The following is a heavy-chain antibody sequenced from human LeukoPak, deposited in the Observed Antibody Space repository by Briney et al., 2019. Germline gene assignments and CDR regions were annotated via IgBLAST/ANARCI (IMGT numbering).Heavy chain of an antibody. J-gene: IGHJ4*02. V-gene: IGHV3-7*01. Sequence: GGSLRLSCAASGFTFRDYWMSWVRQAPGKGLEGVADIKQDGSEKYYLDSVKGRFTISRENAKNSLYLKMNRLRAEDTAVYYCARDGDGLSFPTDCWGQGTLVTVSS. CDR1: GFTFRDYW. D-gene: IGHD2-21*01. CDR3: ARDGDGLSFPTDC. CDR2: IKQDGSEK.